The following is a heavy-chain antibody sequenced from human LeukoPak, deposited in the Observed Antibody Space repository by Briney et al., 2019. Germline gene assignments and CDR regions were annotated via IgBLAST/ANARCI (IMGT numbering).Heavy chain of an antibody. D-gene: IGHD4-17*01. CDR3: AAHKYGDYIKWFDP. CDR2: IYYSGST. CDR1: GGSISSYY. J-gene: IGHJ5*02. V-gene: IGHV4-59*08. Sequence: SETLSLTCNVSGGSISSYYWSWIRQPPGKGLEWIGYIYYSGSTNYNPSLKSRATISVDTSKNQFSLKLSSVTAADTAVYYCAAHKYGDYIKWFDPWGQGTLVTVSS.